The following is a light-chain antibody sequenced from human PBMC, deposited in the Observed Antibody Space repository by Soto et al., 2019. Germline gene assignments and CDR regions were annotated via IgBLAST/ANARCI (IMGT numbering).Light chain of an antibody. Sequence: AIQLTQSPSSLSASVGERVTITCRASLGINTGVAWYQQKPGKAPKLLIYGASTLQGGVPSRFSGSGSGTDFTLTVSSLQPEDLATYYCQQLFMYPPTFGPGTKVDIK. CDR3: QQLFMYPPT. V-gene: IGKV1-13*02. CDR2: GAS. CDR1: LGINTG. J-gene: IGKJ3*01.